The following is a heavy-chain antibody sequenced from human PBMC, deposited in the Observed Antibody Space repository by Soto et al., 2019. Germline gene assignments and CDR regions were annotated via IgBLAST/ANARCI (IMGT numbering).Heavy chain of an antibody. V-gene: IGHV4-61*01. J-gene: IGHJ5*02. CDR3: ARGRLWFEL. CDR1: GGSVSSGSYY. Sequence: PSETLSLTCTVSGGSVSSGSYYWSWIRQPPGKGLEWIGYIFYSGSTNYNPSLKSRVTISVDTSKNQFSLKLSSVTAADTAVYYCARGRLWFELWGQGTLVTVSS. CDR2: IFYSGST.